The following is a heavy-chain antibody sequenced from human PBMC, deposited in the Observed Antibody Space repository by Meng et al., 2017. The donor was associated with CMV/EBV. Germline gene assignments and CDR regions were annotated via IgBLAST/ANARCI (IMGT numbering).Heavy chain of an antibody. CDR1: GGSFSGYY. J-gene: IGHJ6*02. V-gene: IGHV4-34*01. D-gene: IGHD3-3*01. CDR3: ARGLGWLLYYGMDV. Sequence: SETLSLTCAVYGGSFSGYYWSWIRQPPGKGLEWIGEINHSGSTNYNPSLKSRVTISVDTSKNQFSLKLSSVTAADTAVCCCARGLGWLLYYGMDVWGQGTTVTVSS. CDR2: INHSGST.